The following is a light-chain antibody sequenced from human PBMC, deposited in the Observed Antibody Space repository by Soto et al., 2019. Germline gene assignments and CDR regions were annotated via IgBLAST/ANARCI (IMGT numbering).Light chain of an antibody. Sequence: EIVLTQSPDTLSLSPGERATLSCRASQSISSSSLAWYQQKPGQAPRLVIYGASSRATGIPDRFSGSWSGTVFTLIISRLDPEDFAVYYCLQYVSSPRTFGQGTKVEI. CDR2: GAS. CDR1: QSISSSS. V-gene: IGKV3-20*01. CDR3: LQYVSSPRT. J-gene: IGKJ1*01.